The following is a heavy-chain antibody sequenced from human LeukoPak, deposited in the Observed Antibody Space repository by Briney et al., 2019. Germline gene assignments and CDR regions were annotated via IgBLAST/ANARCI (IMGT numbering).Heavy chain of an antibody. J-gene: IGHJ1*01. CDR2: VYYSGTT. D-gene: IGHD6-19*01. CDR3: AREVAGTGYFQV. V-gene: IGHV4-59*01. CDR1: DGSISRYY. Sequence: SETLSLTCTVSDGSISRYYWNWIRQPPGKALEWIGYVYYSGTTNYNPSLESRVTISVDSSQNQFSLKLTSVTAADTAVYYCAREVAGTGYFQVWGLGTPVTVSS.